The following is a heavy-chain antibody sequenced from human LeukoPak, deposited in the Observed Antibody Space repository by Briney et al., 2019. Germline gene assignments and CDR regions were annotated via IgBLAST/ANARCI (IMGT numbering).Heavy chain of an antibody. D-gene: IGHD2-8*01. CDR3: ARTGLMVYALYHFDY. Sequence: GASVKVSCKAPGGTFSSYAISWVRQAPGQGLEWMGRIIPILGIANYAQKFQGRVTITADKSTSTAYMELSSLRSEDTAVYYCARTGLMVYALYHFDYWGQGTLVTVSS. CDR1: GGTFSSYA. V-gene: IGHV1-69*04. J-gene: IGHJ4*02. CDR2: IIPILGIA.